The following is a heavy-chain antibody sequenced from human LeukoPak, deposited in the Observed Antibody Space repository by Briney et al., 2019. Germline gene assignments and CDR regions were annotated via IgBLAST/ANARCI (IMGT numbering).Heavy chain of an antibody. J-gene: IGHJ5*02. D-gene: IGHD6-19*01. CDR2: IIPIFGTA. Sequence: ASVKVSCKASGGTFSSYAISWVRQAPGQGLEWMGGIIPIFGTANYAQKFQGRVTITADESTSTAYMELSSLRSEDTAVYYCARVPTPVSGSNWFDPWGQGTLVTVSS. V-gene: IGHV1-69*13. CDR3: ARVPTPVSGSNWFDP. CDR1: GGTFSSYA.